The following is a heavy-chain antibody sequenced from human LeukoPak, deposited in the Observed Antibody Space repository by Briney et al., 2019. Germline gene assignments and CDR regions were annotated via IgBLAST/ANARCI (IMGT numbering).Heavy chain of an antibody. CDR1: GGSISSYY. J-gene: IGHJ6*02. V-gene: IGHV4-59*01. D-gene: IGHD3-9*01. CDR2: IYYSGST. Sequence: SETLSLTCTVSGGSISSYYWSWIRQPPGKGLEWIGYIYYSGSTNYNPSLKSRVTISVDTSKNQFSLKLSSVTAADTAVYYCARDRGILTGYLYYYGMDVWGQGTTVTVSS. CDR3: ARDRGILTGYLYYYGMDV.